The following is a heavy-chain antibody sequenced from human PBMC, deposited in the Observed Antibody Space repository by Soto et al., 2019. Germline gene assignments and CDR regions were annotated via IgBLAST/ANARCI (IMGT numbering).Heavy chain of an antibody. CDR1: GYTFTSYD. CDR2: MNPNSGNT. D-gene: IGHD2-15*01. Sequence: ASVKVSCKASGYTFTSYDINWVRQATGQGLEWMGWMNPNSGNTGYAQKFQGRVTMTRNTSISTAYMELSSLRSEDTAVYYCARVVVVVAATLDYYGMDVWGQGTTVTVSS. V-gene: IGHV1-8*01. J-gene: IGHJ6*02. CDR3: ARVVVVVAATLDYYGMDV.